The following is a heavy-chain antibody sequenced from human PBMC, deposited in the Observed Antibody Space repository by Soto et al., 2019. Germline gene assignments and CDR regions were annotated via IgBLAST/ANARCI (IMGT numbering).Heavy chain of an antibody. J-gene: IGHJ4*02. D-gene: IGHD2-8*01. CDR1: GVSMSSGTR. Sequence: SETLSLTCDVTGVSMSSGTRWTWVRQTPQMGLEYIGEIFHDGTANYYPSFETRVAISVDTSKNQFSLKLTSVTAADTAIYFCERLVYGTRRNYMYFDFWGQGALVTVSS. CDR2: IFHDGTA. V-gene: IGHV4-4*02. CDR3: ERLVYGTRRNYMYFDF.